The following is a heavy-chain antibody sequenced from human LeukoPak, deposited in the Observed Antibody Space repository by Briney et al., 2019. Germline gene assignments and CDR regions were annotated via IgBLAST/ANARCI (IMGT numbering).Heavy chain of an antibody. CDR3: ARDLDGYSPYYFDY. Sequence: SETLSLTCTVSGGSISSYYWSWIRQPPGQGLEWIGYIYYSGSTNYNPSLKSRVTISVDTSKNQFSLKLSSVTAADTAVYYCARDLDGYSPYYFDYWGQGTLVTVSS. D-gene: IGHD3-22*01. CDR2: IYYSGST. CDR1: GGSISSYY. V-gene: IGHV4-59*01. J-gene: IGHJ4*02.